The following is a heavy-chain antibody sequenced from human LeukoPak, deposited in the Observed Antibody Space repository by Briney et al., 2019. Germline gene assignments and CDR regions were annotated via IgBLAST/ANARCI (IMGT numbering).Heavy chain of an antibody. D-gene: IGHD2-2*01. Sequence: PSETLSLTCAVYGGSFSGYYWSWIRQPPGKGLEWIGEINHSGSTNYNPSLKSRVTISVDTSKNQFSLKLSSVTAADTAVYYCAREGSTQCWGQGTLVTVSS. CDR1: GGSFSGYY. CDR2: INHSGST. CDR3: AREGSTQC. J-gene: IGHJ4*02. V-gene: IGHV4-34*01.